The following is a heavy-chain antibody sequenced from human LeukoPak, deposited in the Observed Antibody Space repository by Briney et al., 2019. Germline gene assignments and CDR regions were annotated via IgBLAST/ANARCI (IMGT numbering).Heavy chain of an antibody. Sequence: GGSLRLSCAASGFTFSSFAMHWVRRDPGKGLEWVAAISYDGSNKYYADSVKGRFTISRDNSKNTLYLQMNSLRAEDTAFYYCARSSPYFGSIAYWGQGTLVTVSS. J-gene: IGHJ4*02. CDR3: ARSSPYFGSIAY. V-gene: IGHV3-30*04. CDR1: GFTFSSFA. D-gene: IGHD3-10*01. CDR2: ISYDGSNK.